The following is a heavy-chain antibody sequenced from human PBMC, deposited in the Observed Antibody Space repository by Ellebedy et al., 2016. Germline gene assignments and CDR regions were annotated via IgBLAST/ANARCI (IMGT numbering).Heavy chain of an antibody. D-gene: IGHD1-26*01. CDR3: ARAWELFEYYFDY. CDR2: ISYDGSNK. J-gene: IGHJ4*02. V-gene: IGHV3-30-3*01. Sequence: GESLKISXAASGFTFSSYDMHWVRQATGKGLEWVAVISYDGSNKYYADSVKGRFTISRDNSKNTLYLQMNSLRAEDTAVYYCARAWELFEYYFDYWGQGTLVTVSS. CDR1: GFTFSSYD.